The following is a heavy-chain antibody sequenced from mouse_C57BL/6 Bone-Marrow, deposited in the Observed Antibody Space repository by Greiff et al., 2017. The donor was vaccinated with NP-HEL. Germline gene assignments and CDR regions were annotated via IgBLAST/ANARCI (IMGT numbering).Heavy chain of an antibody. D-gene: IGHD1-1*01. J-gene: IGHJ1*03. CDR1: GFTFSSYG. Sequence: EVQGVESGGDLVKPGGSLKLSCAASGFTFSSYGMSWVRQTPDKRLEWVATISSGGSYTYYPDSVKGRFTISRDNAKNTLYLQMSSLKSEDTAMYYCARHLYYGSWYFDVWGTGTTVTVSS. CDR3: ARHLYYGSWYFDV. V-gene: IGHV5-6*01. CDR2: ISSGGSYT.